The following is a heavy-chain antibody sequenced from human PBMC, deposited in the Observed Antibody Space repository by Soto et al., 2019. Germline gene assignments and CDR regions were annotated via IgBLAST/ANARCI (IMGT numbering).Heavy chain of an antibody. CDR3: AGSPYYYDSSGYPPWGNY. D-gene: IGHD3-22*01. CDR2: IIPIFGTA. Sequence: ASVKVSCKASGGTFSSYAISWVRQAPGQGLEWMGGIIPIFGTANYAQKFQGRVTITADESTSTAYMELSSLRSEDTAVYYCAGSPYYYDSSGYPPWGNYWGQGTLVTVSS. J-gene: IGHJ4*02. V-gene: IGHV1-69*13. CDR1: GGTFSSYA.